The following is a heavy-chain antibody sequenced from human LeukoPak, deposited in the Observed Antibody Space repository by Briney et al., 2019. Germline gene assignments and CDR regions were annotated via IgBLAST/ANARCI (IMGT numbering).Heavy chain of an antibody. CDR3: ARLQYYDSRGYYYGFDY. J-gene: IGHJ4*02. V-gene: IGHV4-59*04. CDR2: ISYSGST. D-gene: IGHD3-22*01. Sequence: KPSETLSLTCTVSGGSISSYYWSWIRQPPGKGLEWIGSISYSGSTYYNPSLKSRVTMSVDTSKNQFSLKVRSVTAPDTAVYYCARLQYYDSRGYYYGFDYWGQGTLVTVSS. CDR1: GGSISSYY.